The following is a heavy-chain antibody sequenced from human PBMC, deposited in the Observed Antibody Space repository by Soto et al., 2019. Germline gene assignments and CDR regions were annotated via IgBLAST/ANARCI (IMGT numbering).Heavy chain of an antibody. CDR3: ARRYCSSTSCYIDY. D-gene: IGHD2-2*02. CDR1: GGSISSYY. CDR2: IYYSGST. V-gene: IGHV4-59*01. J-gene: IGHJ4*02. Sequence: SETLSLTCTVSGGSISSYYWSWIRQPPGKGLEWIGYIYYSGSTNYNPSLKSRVTISVDTSKNQFSLKLSSVTAADTAVYYCARRYCSSTSCYIDYWGQGTLVTVSS.